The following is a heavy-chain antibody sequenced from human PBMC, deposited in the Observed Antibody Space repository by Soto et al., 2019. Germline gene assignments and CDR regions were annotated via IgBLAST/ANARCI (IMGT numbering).Heavy chain of an antibody. CDR3: ARVPDY. CDR2: IYHSGST. J-gene: IGHJ4*02. CDR1: GGSISSGGYS. Sequence: QLQLQESGSGLVKPSQTLSLTCAVSGGSISSGGYSWIWIRQPPGKGLEWIVYIYHSGSTYYNPSIKSLVTISVYRFKNQFSLKLSSVTDADTAVYYCARVPDYWGQGTLVTVSS. V-gene: IGHV4-30-2*01.